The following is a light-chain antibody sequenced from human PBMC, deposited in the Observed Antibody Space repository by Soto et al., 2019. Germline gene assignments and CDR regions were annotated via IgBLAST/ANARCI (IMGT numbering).Light chain of an antibody. CDR2: EVN. V-gene: IGLV2-14*01. Sequence: QSVLTQPASVSGSPGQSITISCTGTSSDVGGYDYVSWYQLHPGKAPKLMVFEVNNRPSGVSYRFSGSKSGNTASLTISGLQAEDEADYFCSSYSGRNIWVFGGGTQLTIL. CDR3: SSYSGRNIWV. CDR1: SSDVGGYDY. J-gene: IGLJ3*02.